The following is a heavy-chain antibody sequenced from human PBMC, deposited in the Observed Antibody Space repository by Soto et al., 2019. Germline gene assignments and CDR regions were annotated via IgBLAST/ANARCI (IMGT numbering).Heavy chain of an antibody. CDR3: ARGFPTYYYGSGSPGWFDP. CDR2: INHSGST. V-gene: IGHV4-34*01. Sequence: LSLTCAVYGGSFSGYYWSWIRQPPGKGLEWIGEINHSGSTNYNPSLKSRVTISVDTSKNQFSLKLSSVTAADTAVYYCARGFPTYYYGSGSPGWFDPWGQGTLVTVSS. CDR1: GGSFSGYY. D-gene: IGHD3-10*01. J-gene: IGHJ5*02.